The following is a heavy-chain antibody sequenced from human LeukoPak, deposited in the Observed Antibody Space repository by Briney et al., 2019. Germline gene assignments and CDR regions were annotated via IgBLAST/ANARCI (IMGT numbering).Heavy chain of an antibody. D-gene: IGHD2-15*01. Sequence: ASVKVSCKVSGYTLTELSMHWVRQAPGKGLEWMGGFDPEDGETIYAQKFQGRVTMTEDTSTDTAYMELSSLRSDDTAVYYCARRRLGYCSGGSCYGIDYWGQGTLVTVSS. V-gene: IGHV1-24*01. CDR3: ARRRLGYCSGGSCYGIDY. CDR2: FDPEDGET. J-gene: IGHJ4*02. CDR1: GYTLTELS.